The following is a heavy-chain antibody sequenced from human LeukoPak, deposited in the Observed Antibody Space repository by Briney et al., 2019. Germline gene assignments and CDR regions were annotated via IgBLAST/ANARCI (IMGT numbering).Heavy chain of an antibody. CDR1: AFNFSTYS. D-gene: IGHD1-26*01. Sequence: GGSLRLSFAASAFNFSTYSMTWVRQAPGKGLEWVSSISSTSSYIYYADSVKGRFTISRDNAKNSLYLQMNSLRAEDTAVYYCARDSGGSYYNSFDYWGQGTLVTVSS. CDR3: ARDSGGSYYNSFDY. J-gene: IGHJ4*02. V-gene: IGHV3-21*01. CDR2: ISSTSSYI.